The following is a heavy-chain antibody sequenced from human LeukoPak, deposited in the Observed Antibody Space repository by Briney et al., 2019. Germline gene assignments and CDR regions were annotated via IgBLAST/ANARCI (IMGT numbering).Heavy chain of an antibody. J-gene: IGHJ4*02. CDR1: GFTFSSYA. CDR2: ISGSGGST. CDR3: AKDQWGVRGVD. D-gene: IGHD3-10*01. Sequence: GGSLRLSCAASGFTFSSYAMSWVRQAPGKGLEWVSAISGSGGSTYYAGSVKGRFTISRDNSKNTLYLQMNSLRAEDTAVYYCAKDQWGVRGVDWGQGTLVTVSS. V-gene: IGHV3-23*01.